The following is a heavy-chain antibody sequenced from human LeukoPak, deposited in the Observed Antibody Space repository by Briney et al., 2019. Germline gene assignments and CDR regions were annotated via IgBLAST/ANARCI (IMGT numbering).Heavy chain of an antibody. J-gene: IGHJ4*02. CDR2: IRYDGSNK. Sequence: GGSLILSCAASGFTFSSYGMHWVRQAPGKGLGWVAFIRYDGSNKYYADSVKGRFTISRDNSKNTLYLQMNSLRAEDTAVYYCAKDHGRVHYYDSSGYFDYWGQGTLVTVSS. CDR1: GFTFSSYG. V-gene: IGHV3-30*02. CDR3: AKDHGRVHYYDSSGYFDY. D-gene: IGHD3-22*01.